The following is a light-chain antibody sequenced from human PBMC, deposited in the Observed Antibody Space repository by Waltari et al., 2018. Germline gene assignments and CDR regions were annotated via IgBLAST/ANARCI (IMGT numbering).Light chain of an antibody. J-gene: IGKJ1*01. V-gene: IGKV3-20*01. CDR1: QSVGRT. CDR3: QKYGTRPGT. CDR2: DAS. Sequence: EIVLTHSPASLPFSPGDRATLSCRASQSVGRTLAWYQQRPGQAPRLLIYDASSRATGIPDRFSGSGSGTDFSLTISRLEPEDFAVYYCQKYGTRPGTFGQGTKVEVK.